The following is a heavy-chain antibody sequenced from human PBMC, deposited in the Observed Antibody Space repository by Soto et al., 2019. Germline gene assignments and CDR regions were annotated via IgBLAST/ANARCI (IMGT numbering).Heavy chain of an antibody. J-gene: IGHJ6*02. CDR3: ARDRSDIVVVPAAILAYYYYGMDV. V-gene: IGHV1-18*04. CDR1: GYTFTSYG. CDR2: ISAYNGNT. D-gene: IGHD2-2*02. Sequence: QVQLVQSGAEVKKPGASVKVSCKASGYTFTSYGISWVRQAPGQGLEWMGWISAYNGNTNYAQKLQGRVTMTTDTSTSTAYMELRSLRSDDTAVYYCARDRSDIVVVPAAILAYYYYGMDVWGQGTTGPVSS.